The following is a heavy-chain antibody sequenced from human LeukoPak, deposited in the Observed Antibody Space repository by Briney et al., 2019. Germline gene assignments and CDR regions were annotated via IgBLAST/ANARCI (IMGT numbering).Heavy chain of an antibody. CDR1: GFTFSSYA. Sequence: GGSLRLSCAASGFTFSSYAMSWVRQAPGKGLEWVSSISSSSSYIYYADSVKGRFTISRDNAKNSLYLQMNSPRAEDTAVYYCARARDSKYYFDYWGQGTLVTVSS. V-gene: IGHV3-21*01. CDR3: ARARDSKYYFDY. J-gene: IGHJ4*02. D-gene: IGHD3/OR15-3a*01. CDR2: ISSSSSYI.